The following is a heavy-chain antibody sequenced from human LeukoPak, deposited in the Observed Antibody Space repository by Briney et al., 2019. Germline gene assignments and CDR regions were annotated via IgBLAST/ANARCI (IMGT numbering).Heavy chain of an antibody. D-gene: IGHD4-17*01. J-gene: IGHJ5*02. CDR2: IIPIFGTA. Sequence: SVKVSCKASGGTFSSYAISWVRQAPGQGLEWMGGIIPIFGTANYAQKFQGRVTITTDESTSTAYMELSSLRSEDTAVYYCARGGYGDYTNWFDPWGQGTLVTVSS. CDR3: ARGGYGDYTNWFDP. V-gene: IGHV1-69*05. CDR1: GGTFSSYA.